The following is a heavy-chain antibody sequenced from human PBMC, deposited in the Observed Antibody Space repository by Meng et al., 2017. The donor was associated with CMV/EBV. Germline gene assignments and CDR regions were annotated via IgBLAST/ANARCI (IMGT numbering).Heavy chain of an antibody. Sequence: SETLSLTCAVYGGSFSGYYWSWIRQPPGKGLEWIGEINHSGSTNYNPSLKSRVTISVDTSKNQFSLKLSSVTAADTAVYCCARGTHLTYDFWSGYYNYYYYGMDVWGQGTTVTVSS. CDR3: ARGTHLTYDFWSGYYNYYYYGMDV. CDR2: INHSGST. CDR1: GGSFSGYY. V-gene: IGHV4-34*01. D-gene: IGHD3-3*01. J-gene: IGHJ6*02.